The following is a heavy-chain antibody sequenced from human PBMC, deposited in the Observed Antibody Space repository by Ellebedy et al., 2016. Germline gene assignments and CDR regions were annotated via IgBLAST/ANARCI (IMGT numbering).Heavy chain of an antibody. CDR2: IYYSGST. Sequence: SETLSLXCTVSGGSISSYYWSWIRQPPGKGLEWIGYIYYSGSTNYNPSLKSRVTISVDTSKNQFSLKLSSVTAADTAVYYCARVTGTTYDAFDIWGQGTMVTVSS. D-gene: IGHD1-20*01. CDR1: GGSISSYY. CDR3: ARVTGTTYDAFDI. J-gene: IGHJ3*02. V-gene: IGHV4-59*12.